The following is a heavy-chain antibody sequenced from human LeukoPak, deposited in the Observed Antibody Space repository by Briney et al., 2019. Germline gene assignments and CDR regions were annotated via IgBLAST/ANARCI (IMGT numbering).Heavy chain of an antibody. D-gene: IGHD3-10*01. CDR3: ARTRFGELLSFDP. V-gene: IGHV1-3*01. Sequence: ASVKDSCKDSGYTFISYILYWVCEALGQKLEWMCWINAGNGNTKYSQKFQGRVTITRDTSASTAYMELSSLRSEDTAVYYCARTRFGELLSFDPWGQGTLVTVSS. CDR2: INAGNGNT. J-gene: IGHJ5*02. CDR1: GYTFISYI.